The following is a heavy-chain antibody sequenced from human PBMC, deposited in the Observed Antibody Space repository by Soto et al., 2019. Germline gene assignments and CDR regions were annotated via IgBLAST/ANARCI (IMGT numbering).Heavy chain of an antibody. Sequence: ASVKVSCKASGYDFSDHYIHWVRQAPGQGXEWMGIISPDGGSTRYSQKFQARITMTRDTSTSTVYMELSSLRSDDTAVYYCARAPRGGVIIVITSAKIDYWGQGTLVTVSS. V-gene: IGHV1-46*01. D-gene: IGHD3-10*01. CDR2: ISPDGGST. CDR1: GYDFSDHY. J-gene: IGHJ4*02. CDR3: ARAPRGGVIIVITSAKIDY.